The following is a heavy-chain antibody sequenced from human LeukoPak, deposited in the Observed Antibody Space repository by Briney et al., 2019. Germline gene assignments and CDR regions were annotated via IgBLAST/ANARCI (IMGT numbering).Heavy chain of an antibody. D-gene: IGHD4-17*01. CDR2: INTNTGNP. Sequence: ASVKVSCKASGYTFTSYAMNWVRQAPGQGLEWMGWINTNTGNPTYAQGFTGRFVFSLDTSVSTAYLQISSLKAEDTAVYYCARDLTTVTTQGYHRYRNFDYWGQGTLVTVSS. CDR1: GYTFTSYA. CDR3: ARDLTTVTTQGYHRYRNFDY. J-gene: IGHJ4*02. V-gene: IGHV7-4-1*02.